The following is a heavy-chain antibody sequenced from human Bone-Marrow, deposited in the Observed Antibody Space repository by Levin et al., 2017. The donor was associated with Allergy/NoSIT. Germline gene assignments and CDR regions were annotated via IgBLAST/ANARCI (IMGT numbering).Heavy chain of an antibody. V-gene: IGHV3-15*01. CDR3: TTYSSSWYYFDY. Sequence: PGGSLRLSCVASGITFSNAWLSWSRQAPGKGLEWVGRIKSKTDGGTVEYAAPVKGRFTISRDDSKNTLYLQMNSLQTEDAAVYFCTTYSSSWYYFDYWGQGSLVSVSS. CDR2: IKSKTDGGTV. CDR1: GITFSNAW. J-gene: IGHJ4*02. D-gene: IGHD6-13*01.